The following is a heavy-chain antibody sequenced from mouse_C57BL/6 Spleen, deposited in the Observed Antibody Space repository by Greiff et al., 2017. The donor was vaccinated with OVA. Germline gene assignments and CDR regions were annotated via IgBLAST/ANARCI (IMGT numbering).Heavy chain of an antibody. V-gene: IGHV3-6*01. CDR2: ISYDGSN. Sequence: ESGPGLVKPSQSLSLTCSVTGYSITSGYYWNWIRQFPGNKLEWMGYISYDGSNNYNPSLKNRISITRDTSKNQFFLKLNSVTTEDTATYYCARKEVYGYDGNFDHWGQGTTLTVSS. J-gene: IGHJ2*01. CDR3: ARKEVYGYDGNFDH. D-gene: IGHD2-2*01. CDR1: GYSITSGYY.